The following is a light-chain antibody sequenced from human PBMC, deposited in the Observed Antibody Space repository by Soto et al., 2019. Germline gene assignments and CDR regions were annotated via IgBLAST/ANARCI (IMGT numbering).Light chain of an antibody. CDR1: QSVSRNY. Sequence: VLTQSPGTLSLSPGDRATLSCRASQSVSRNYLAWYQQKPGQTPRLLIFGASNRAADIPARFSASGSGTDFTLTISGLEPDDFAVYYCQQYDFLPLTFGGGTRL. V-gene: IGKV3-20*01. J-gene: IGKJ4*01. CDR3: QQYDFLPLT. CDR2: GAS.